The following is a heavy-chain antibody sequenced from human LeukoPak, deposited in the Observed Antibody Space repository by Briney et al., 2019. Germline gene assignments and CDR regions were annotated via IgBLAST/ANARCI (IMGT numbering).Heavy chain of an antibody. V-gene: IGHV4-59*08. CDR3: ARLEYYYYYYMDV. CDR1: GGSISSHY. Sequence: SETLSLTCTVSGGSISSHYWSWIRQPPGKGLEWIGYIYYSGSTNYNPSLKSRVTLSVDTSKSQFSLNLTSVTAADTAVYYCARLEYYYYYYMDVWSKGTTVTVSS. D-gene: IGHD2/OR15-2a*01. J-gene: IGHJ6*03. CDR2: IYYSGST.